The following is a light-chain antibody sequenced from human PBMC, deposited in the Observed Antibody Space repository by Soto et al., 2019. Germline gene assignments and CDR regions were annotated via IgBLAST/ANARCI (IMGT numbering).Light chain of an antibody. V-gene: IGKV3-20*01. CDR1: QSVSSN. CDR2: GAS. Sequence: EIVMTQSPATLSVSPVERATLSCRASQSVSSNLAWYQQKPGQAPRLLIYGASNRATGIPDRFSGSGSGTDFTLTISRLEPEDFAVYYCQQYGSSKTFGQGTKVDIK. J-gene: IGKJ1*01. CDR3: QQYGSSKT.